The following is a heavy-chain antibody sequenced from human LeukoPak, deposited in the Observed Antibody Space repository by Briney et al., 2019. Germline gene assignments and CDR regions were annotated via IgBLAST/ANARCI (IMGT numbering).Heavy chain of an antibody. CDR3: ARGSYPYSHGMDV. V-gene: IGHV1-18*01. CDR1: GSNFNTYG. J-gene: IGHJ6*02. CDR2: IPAKTGNT. D-gene: IGHD1-26*01. Sequence: AAGKLSCKASGSNFNTYGASWVRQPPGQGLGWMGWIPAKTGNTNYAQTVQARGTMTTDTSTTTAYMELRSLGSDDTAVYYCARGSYPYSHGMDVWGQGTTVTVSS.